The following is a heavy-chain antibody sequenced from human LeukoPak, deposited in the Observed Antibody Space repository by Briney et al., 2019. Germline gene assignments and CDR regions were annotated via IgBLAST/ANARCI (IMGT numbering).Heavy chain of an antibody. Sequence: ASVKVSCKASGYTFTGYYMHWVRQAPGQGLEWMGWINPNSGGTNYAQKFQGRVTMTRDTSISTAYMELSRLRSDDTAFYYCARGSHIAGVAYYFDYWGQGTLVTVSS. CDR3: ARGSHIAGVAYYFDY. D-gene: IGHD6-13*01. CDR2: INPNSGGT. V-gene: IGHV1-2*02. J-gene: IGHJ4*02. CDR1: GYTFTGYY.